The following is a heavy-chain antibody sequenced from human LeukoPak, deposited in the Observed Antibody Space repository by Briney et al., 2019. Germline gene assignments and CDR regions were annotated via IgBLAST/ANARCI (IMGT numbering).Heavy chain of an antibody. Sequence: PGGSLRLSCAASGFTFSSYGMHWVRQAPGKGLEWGAVIWYDGSNKYYADSVKGRFTISRDNSKNTLYLQMNSLRAEDTAVYYCARDARGYCTNGVCYRGDAFDIWGQGTMVTVSS. CDR2: IWYDGSNK. CDR1: GFTFSSYG. D-gene: IGHD2-8*01. J-gene: IGHJ3*02. CDR3: ARDARGYCTNGVCYRGDAFDI. V-gene: IGHV3-33*01.